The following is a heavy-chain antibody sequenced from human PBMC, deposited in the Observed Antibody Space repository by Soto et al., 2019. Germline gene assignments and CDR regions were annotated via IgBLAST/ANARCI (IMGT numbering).Heavy chain of an antibody. CDR1: GGSISSSSYY. CDR3: ARHSASVGVTFTF. CDR2: IDYSGST. J-gene: IGHJ4*02. V-gene: IGHV4-39*01. D-gene: IGHD1-26*01. Sequence: SETLSLTCSVSGGSISSSSYYWGWIRQPPGMGPEWIGSIDYSGSTYYNPSLKTRVTISVDTSKNQFSLRLSSATASDTAVYYCARHSASVGVTFTFWGLGTLVTVSS.